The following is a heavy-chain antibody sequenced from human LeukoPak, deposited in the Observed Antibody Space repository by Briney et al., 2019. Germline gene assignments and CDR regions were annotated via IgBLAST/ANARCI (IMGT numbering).Heavy chain of an antibody. V-gene: IGHV3-48*03. Sequence: PGGSLRLSCAASGFIFNSYPMHWVRQAPGKGLEWVSYISSSGSTIYYADSVKGRFTISRDNAKNSLYLQMNSLRAEDTAVYYCAELGITMIGGVWGKGTTVTISS. CDR1: GFIFNSYP. J-gene: IGHJ6*04. D-gene: IGHD3-10*02. CDR2: ISSSGSTI. CDR3: AELGITMIGGV.